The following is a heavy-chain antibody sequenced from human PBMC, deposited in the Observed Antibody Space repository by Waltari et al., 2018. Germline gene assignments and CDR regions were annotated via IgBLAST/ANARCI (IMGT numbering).Heavy chain of an antibody. CDR3: ARHGWLDP. Sequence: SGDYMTWVRQAPGKGLEWVSLILNDYGGGKTFYADSVKGRFTISRDNSKNTLYLQMNNLRAEDTGMYYCARHGWLDPWGQGTLVTVSS. J-gene: IGHJ5*02. V-gene: IGHV3-53*01. CDR1: SGDY. CDR2: ILNDYGGGKT.